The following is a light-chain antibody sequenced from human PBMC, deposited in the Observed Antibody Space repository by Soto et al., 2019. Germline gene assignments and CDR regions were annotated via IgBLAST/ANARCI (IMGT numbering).Light chain of an antibody. J-gene: IGLJ2*01. CDR3: ASWDTDLNGPI. V-gene: IGLV1-47*01. CDR2: KNN. CDR1: ASNVGSTY. Sequence: QSVLTQPPSASGTPGQRVSISCSGSASNVGSTYVFWYQQVPGTAPTLLIYKNNQRPSGVSDRFSGSKSGTSASLAISGLRVDDEADYYCASWDTDLNGPIFGGGTKLTVL.